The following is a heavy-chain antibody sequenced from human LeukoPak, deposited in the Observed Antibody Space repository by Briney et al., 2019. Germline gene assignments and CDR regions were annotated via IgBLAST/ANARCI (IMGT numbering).Heavy chain of an antibody. J-gene: IGHJ4*02. V-gene: IGHV3-53*01. Sequence: ETLSLTCTVSGGSISSSSYYWGWIRQPPGKGLEWVSFIYSDNTHYSDSVKGRFTISRDNSKNTLYLQMNSLRAEDTAVYYCARAPAHYYDSSDHYYVGESYFDYWGQGTLVTVSS. D-gene: IGHD3-22*01. CDR3: ARAPAHYYDSSDHYYVGESYFDY. CDR1: GGSISSSSYY. CDR2: IYSDNT.